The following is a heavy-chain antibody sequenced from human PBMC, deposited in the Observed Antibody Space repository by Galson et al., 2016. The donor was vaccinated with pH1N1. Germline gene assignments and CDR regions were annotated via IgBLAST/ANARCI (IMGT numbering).Heavy chain of an antibody. Sequence: SVKVSCKASGYTFTKYYTHWVRQAPGQGLEWMGIINPSGGNTVYAEKFQGRVTLTSDTSTTIAYMDLSNLTSEDTAVYYCARWRSTLGVTGFDLWGQGTLVTVSS. D-gene: IGHD3-10*01. V-gene: IGHV1-46*03. CDR3: ARWRSTLGVTGFDL. CDR2: INPSGGNT. CDR1: GYTFTKYY. J-gene: IGHJ4*02.